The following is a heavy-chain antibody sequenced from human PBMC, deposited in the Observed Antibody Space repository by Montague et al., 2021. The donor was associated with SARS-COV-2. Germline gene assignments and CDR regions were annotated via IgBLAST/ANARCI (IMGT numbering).Heavy chain of an antibody. D-gene: IGHD3-3*01. CDR3: ASQVPDFWSGIDY. Sequence: SETLSLTCTVSGGSISGYYWSWIRQPPGKGLEWIGYIYYSGSTNYNPSLKSRVTISVDTSKNQFPLKLSSVTAADTAVYYCASQVPDFWSGIDYWGQGTLVTVSS. CDR1: GGSISGYY. CDR2: IYYSGST. V-gene: IGHV4-59*01. J-gene: IGHJ4*02.